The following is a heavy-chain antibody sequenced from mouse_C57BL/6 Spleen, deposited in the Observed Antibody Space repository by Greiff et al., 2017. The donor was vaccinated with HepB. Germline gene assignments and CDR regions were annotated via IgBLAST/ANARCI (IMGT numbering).Heavy chain of an antibody. CDR1: GYSFTGYY. CDR3: ARRGIYYDPYYAMDY. CDR2: INPITGGT. V-gene: IGHV1-42*01. Sequence: DVKLQESGPELVKPGASVKISCKASGYSFTGYYMNWVKQSPEKSLEWIGEINPITGGTTYNQKFKAKATLTVDKSSSTAYMQLKSLTSEDSAVYYCARRGIYYDPYYAMDYWGQGTSVTVSS. D-gene: IGHD2-4*01. J-gene: IGHJ4*01.